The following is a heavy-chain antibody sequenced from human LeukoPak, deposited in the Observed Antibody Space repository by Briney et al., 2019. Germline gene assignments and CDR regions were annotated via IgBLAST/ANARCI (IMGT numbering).Heavy chain of an antibody. V-gene: IGHV3-23*01. J-gene: IGHJ4*02. CDR3: AKQLGYCSDGSCYFPY. D-gene: IGHD2-15*01. CDR1: GFTFSSSA. CDR2: ISNNGGYT. Sequence: GGSLRLSCAAFGFTFSSSAMSWVRQAPGKGLEWVSAISNNGGYTYYADSVQGRFTISRDNSKSTLCLQMNSLRAEDTAVYYCAKQLGYCSDGSCYFPYWGQGTLVTVSS.